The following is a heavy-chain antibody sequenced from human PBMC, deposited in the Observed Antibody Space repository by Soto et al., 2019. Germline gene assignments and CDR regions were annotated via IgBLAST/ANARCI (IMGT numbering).Heavy chain of an antibody. CDR3: ATEKYGAGRVGVDD. CDR1: GGTSTIYT. J-gene: IGHJ4*02. Sequence: QVPLVQSGTELKKPGSSVKVSCEASGGTSTIYTITWVRQAPGQGLACMGRIVPMLGITNYARNFQDRLTITADRSKGTAYMEPSSLRFEDTALYYCATEKYGAGRVGVDDWGQGTQVTVSS. V-gene: IGHV1-69*08. CDR2: IVPMLGIT. D-gene: IGHD3-10*01.